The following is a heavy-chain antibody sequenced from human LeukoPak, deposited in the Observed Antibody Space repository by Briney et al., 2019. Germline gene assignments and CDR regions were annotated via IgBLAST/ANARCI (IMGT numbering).Heavy chain of an antibody. J-gene: IGHJ4*02. D-gene: IGHD4-17*01. Sequence: GGSLRLSCAASGFTFSDYAMNWVRQAPGEGLEWVSLISSSSTYIYYADSVKGRFTISRDNSKNTLYLQMSNLRVEDTAVYYCATRPSGDHPYFDYWGQGTLVTVSS. V-gene: IGHV3-21*01. CDR1: GFTFSDYA. CDR3: ATRPSGDHPYFDY. CDR2: ISSSSTYI.